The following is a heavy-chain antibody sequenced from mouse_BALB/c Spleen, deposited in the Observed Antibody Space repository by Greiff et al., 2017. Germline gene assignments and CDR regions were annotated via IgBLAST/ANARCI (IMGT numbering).Heavy chain of an antibody. Sequence: VQLKESGPGLVKPSQSLSLTCTVTGYSITSDYAWNWIRQFPGNKLEWMGYISYSGSTSYNPSLKSRISITRDTSKNQFFLQLNSVTTEDTATYYCARGYDYGGAWFAYWGQGTLVTVSA. D-gene: IGHD2-4*01. J-gene: IGHJ3*01. CDR1: GYSITSDYA. CDR3: ARGYDYGGAWFAY. CDR2: ISYSGST. V-gene: IGHV3-2*02.